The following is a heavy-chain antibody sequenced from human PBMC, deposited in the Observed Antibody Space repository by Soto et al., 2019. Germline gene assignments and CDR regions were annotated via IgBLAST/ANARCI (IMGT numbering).Heavy chain of an antibody. Sequence: QVQLQQSGPGLVKPSETLSLTCTVSSGPTSSHNWGWIRQPPGRGLEWIGYVYNTGGTSYNPTLTNRVTISADTSTKNISLTLSSVTAADTAVYYCVRQGIGPLHGLVDVWGQGTTVSVSS. CDR2: VYNTGGT. V-gene: IGHV4-59*08. CDR1: SGPTSSHN. D-gene: IGHD3-10*01. CDR3: VRQGIGPLHGLVDV. J-gene: IGHJ6*02.